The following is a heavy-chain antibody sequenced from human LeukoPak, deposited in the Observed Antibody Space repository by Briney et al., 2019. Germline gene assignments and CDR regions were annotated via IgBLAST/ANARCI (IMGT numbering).Heavy chain of an antibody. CDR3: ATSPFIAVAGNFDY. CDR1: GYTFTSYD. J-gene: IGHJ4*02. Sequence: ASVKVSCKASGYTFTSYDINWVRQATGQGREWMGWMNPNSGNTGYAQKFQGRVTMTRNTSISTAYMELSSLRSEDTAVYYCATSPFIAVAGNFDYWGQGTLVTVSS. V-gene: IGHV1-8*01. CDR2: MNPNSGNT. D-gene: IGHD6-19*01.